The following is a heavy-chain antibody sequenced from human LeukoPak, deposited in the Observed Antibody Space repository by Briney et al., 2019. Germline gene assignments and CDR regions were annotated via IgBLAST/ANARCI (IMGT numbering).Heavy chain of an antibody. J-gene: IGHJ4*02. CDR2: IYPGDSDT. V-gene: IGHV5-51*01. CDR1: GYSFTSYW. Sequence: KHGESLKISCKGSGYSFTSYWIGWVRPMPGKGLEWMGIIYPGDSDTRYSPSFQGQVTISADKSISTAYLQWSSLKASDTAMYYCATGDFDWLLGGDYFDYWGQGTLVTVSS. CDR3: ATGDFDWLLGGDYFDY. D-gene: IGHD3-9*01.